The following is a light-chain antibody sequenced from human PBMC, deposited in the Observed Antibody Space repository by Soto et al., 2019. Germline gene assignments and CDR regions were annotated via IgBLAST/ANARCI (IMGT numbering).Light chain of an antibody. J-gene: IGKJ2*01. V-gene: IGKV3-15*01. CDR2: GAS. CDR3: QQFGNSPLMYT. CDR1: QSISNN. Sequence: ETLMTQSPATLSVSPGERATLSCRASQSISNNLAWYQQKPGQAPRLLIFGASTRATGIPARFSGIGSGTEFTLTISSLQSEDFAVYYCQQFGNSPLMYTFGQGTKLEIK.